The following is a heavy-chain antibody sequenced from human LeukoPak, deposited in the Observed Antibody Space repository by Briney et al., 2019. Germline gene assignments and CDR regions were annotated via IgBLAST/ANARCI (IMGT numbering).Heavy chain of an antibody. CDR1: GFTFSSYA. Sequence: GGSLRLSCAASGFTFSSYAIHWVRQAPGKGLEWVAVTSYDGRNDYYGGSVKGRFTVFRDNSESTVFAQINSLRADDTAVYYCARAGGDCITTSCYFGHAFDLWGQGTLVTVSP. J-gene: IGHJ3*01. V-gene: IGHV3-30*04. CDR3: ARAGGDCITTSCYFGHAFDL. CDR2: TSYDGRND. D-gene: IGHD2-2*01.